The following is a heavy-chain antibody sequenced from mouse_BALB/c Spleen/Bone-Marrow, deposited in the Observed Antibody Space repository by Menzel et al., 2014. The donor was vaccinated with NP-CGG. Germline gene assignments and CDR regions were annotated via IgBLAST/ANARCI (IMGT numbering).Heavy chain of an antibody. D-gene: IGHD2-1*01. V-gene: IGHV1-7*01. CDR1: VYTFTSYW. CDR3: ARGNPLYAMEY. Sequence: LQESGAELAKPGASVKMSCKASVYTFTSYWMHWVKQRPGQRLDWIGYINPSTGYTDYNQKFNDKATLTADKSSSTAYMQLSSLTSKDSAVYYCARGNPLYAMEYWGQGTSVTVSS. J-gene: IGHJ4*01. CDR2: INPSTGYT.